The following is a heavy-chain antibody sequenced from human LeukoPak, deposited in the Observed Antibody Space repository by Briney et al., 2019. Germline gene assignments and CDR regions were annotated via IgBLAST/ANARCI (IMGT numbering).Heavy chain of an antibody. J-gene: IGHJ4*02. CDR3: ARMSYDVLTGNYHVFDY. CDR2: IYYSAST. V-gene: IGHV4-59*01. Sequence: SETLSLTCSVSGGSMSSCYWTWVRQPPGKGLEWIGYIYYSASTNYNPSLKSRVTISIDTSKNQFSLRLNSVTAADTAVYYCARMSYDVLTGNYHVFDYWGQGTLVTVSS. CDR1: GGSMSSCY. D-gene: IGHD3-9*01.